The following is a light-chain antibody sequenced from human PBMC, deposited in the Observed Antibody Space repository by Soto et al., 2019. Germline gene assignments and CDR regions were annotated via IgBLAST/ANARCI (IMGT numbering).Light chain of an antibody. J-gene: IGKJ1*01. CDR2: LGY. Sequence: DIVMTQSPLSLPVTPGESASISCRSSQSLLHSTGYNFLDWYLQKLGQSPQLLIYLGYNRASGVSARFSGSGSGTDFTLKISRVGAADVGVYYFMQALQTPRTFGKGTKV. CDR3: MQALQTPRT. CDR1: QSLLHSTGYNF. V-gene: IGKV2-28*01.